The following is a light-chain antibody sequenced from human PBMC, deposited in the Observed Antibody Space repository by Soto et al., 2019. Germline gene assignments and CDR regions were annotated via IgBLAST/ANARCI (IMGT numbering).Light chain of an antibody. CDR2: DAS. Sequence: EIVLTQSPATLSLSPGERATLYCRASQSVSSYLAWYQQKPGQAPRLLIYDASNRATGIPARFSGSGSGTDFTLTISSLEPEDFAVYYCQQRSNWPPVFGQGTKVAIK. CDR1: QSVSSY. V-gene: IGKV3-11*01. J-gene: IGKJ1*01. CDR3: QQRSNWPPV.